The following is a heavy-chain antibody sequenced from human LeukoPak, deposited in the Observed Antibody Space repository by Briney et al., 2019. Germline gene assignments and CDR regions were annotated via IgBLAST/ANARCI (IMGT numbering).Heavy chain of an antibody. CDR2: ISGSGGST. V-gene: IGHV3-23*01. CDR1: GFTFSSYA. J-gene: IGHJ6*03. D-gene: IGHD6-13*01. Sequence: GGSLRLSCAASGFTFSSYAMSWVRQAPGKGLEWVSAISGSGGSTYYADSVKGRFTISRDNSKNTLYLQMNSLRAEDTAVYCCARGFSGSSSWSYQSLYYYYYYMDVWGKGTTVTVSS. CDR3: ARGFSGSSSWSYQSLYYYYYYMDV.